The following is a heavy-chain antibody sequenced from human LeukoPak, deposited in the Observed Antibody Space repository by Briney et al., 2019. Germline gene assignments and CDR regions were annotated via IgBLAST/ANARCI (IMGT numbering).Heavy chain of an antibody. CDR3: TRTSCGGDCLNFDY. CDR1: GFTFGDYA. J-gene: IGHJ4*02. D-gene: IGHD2-21*02. CDR2: IRSKAYGGTT. V-gene: IGHV3-49*04. Sequence: PGGSLRLSCTVSGFTFGDYAMSWVRQAPGKGLEWVGFIRSKAYGGTTEYAASVRGRFTISRDDSKSIAYLQINSLKTDDTAVYYCTRTSCGGDCLNFDYWGQGTLVTVSS.